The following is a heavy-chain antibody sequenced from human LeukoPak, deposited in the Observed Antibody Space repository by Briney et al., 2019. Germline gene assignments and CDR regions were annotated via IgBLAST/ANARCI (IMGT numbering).Heavy chain of an antibody. CDR3: ARAGYSGSDFSV. D-gene: IGHD5-12*01. J-gene: IGHJ6*04. V-gene: IGHV4-59*01. CDR1: GFTFSNYE. CDR2: IYYSGST. Sequence: GSLRLSCAASGFTFSNYEMTWVRQAPGKGLEWIGYIYYSGSTNYNPSLKSRVTISVDTSKNQFSLKLSSVTATDTAVYYCARAGYSGSDFSVWGKGSTVTVSS.